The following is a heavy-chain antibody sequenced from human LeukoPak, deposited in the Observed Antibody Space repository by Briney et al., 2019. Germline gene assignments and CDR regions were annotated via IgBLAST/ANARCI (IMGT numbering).Heavy chain of an antibody. J-gene: IGHJ4*02. V-gene: IGHV5-51*01. D-gene: IGHD6-13*01. CDR1: GYSFTGYW. CDR3: ARQSAPPAAGPTIDY. CDR2: IYPGDSDT. Sequence: GESLKISCKGSGYSFTGYWIGWVRQMPGRGLEWMGIIYPGDSDTKYSPSFQGQVTISADTSISTAYLQWSSLKASDSAMYYCARQSAPPAAGPTIDYWGQGTLVTVS.